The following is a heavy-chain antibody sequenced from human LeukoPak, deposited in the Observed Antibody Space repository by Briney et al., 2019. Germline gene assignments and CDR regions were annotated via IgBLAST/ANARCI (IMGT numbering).Heavy chain of an antibody. D-gene: IGHD4-11*01. J-gene: IGHJ4*02. Sequence: PGGSLRLSCAASGFTFSSFSMNWVRRAPGKGLEWVSYISSTSSHIYYADSVKGRFTVSRDNAKDSLYLQMNSLRDEDTAVYYCARDLISGDYTFDYWGQGALVTVSS. V-gene: IGHV3-21*05. CDR1: GFTFSSFS. CDR3: ARDLISGDYTFDY. CDR2: ISSTSSHI.